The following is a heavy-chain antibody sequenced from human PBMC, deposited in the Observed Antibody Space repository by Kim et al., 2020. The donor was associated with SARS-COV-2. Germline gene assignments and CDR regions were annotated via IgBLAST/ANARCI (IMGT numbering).Heavy chain of an antibody. Sequence: YSPSFTGKVTISAEKSIRTAYLQWSSLKASDTAMYYCVRLSSGYRNWFDPWGQGTLVTVSS. J-gene: IGHJ5*02. V-gene: IGHV5-51*01. D-gene: IGHD3-22*01. CDR3: VRLSSGYRNWFDP.